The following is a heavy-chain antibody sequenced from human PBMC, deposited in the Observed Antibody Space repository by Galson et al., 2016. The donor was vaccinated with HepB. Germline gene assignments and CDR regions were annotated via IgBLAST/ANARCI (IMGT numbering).Heavy chain of an antibody. CDR1: AFPFSSYA. V-gene: IGHV3-33*06. D-gene: IGHD2-15*01. J-gene: IGHJ5*02. CDR2: IWYDGSNK. CDR3: AKGYCGGGTCPPRRTNCFDSIKTTDVPWISLCAENTALFYWAEGDCGGGTCPPRRTNWFDP. Sequence: SLRLSCAASAFPFSSYAMHWVRQAPGKGLEWVAVIWYDGSNKYYADSVKGRFTISRDNSKNTLYLQMNSLSAEDTAVYYCAKGYCGGGTCPPRRTNCFDSIKTTDVPWISLCAENTALFYWAEGDCGGGTCPPRRTNWFDPWGQGTLVTVSP.